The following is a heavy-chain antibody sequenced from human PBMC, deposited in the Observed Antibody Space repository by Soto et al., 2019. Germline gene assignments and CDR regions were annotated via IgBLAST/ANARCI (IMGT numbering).Heavy chain of an antibody. CDR1: GYTFTSYD. CDR2: MNPNSGNT. J-gene: IGHJ4*02. CDR3: ARNTIPHPHY. V-gene: IGHV1-8*01. Sequence: EASVKVSCKASGYTFTSYDINWVRQATGQGLEWMGWMNPNSGNTGYAQKFQGRVTMTRNTSISTAYMELNSLRVEDTAIYYCARNTIPHPHYWGQGTLVTVSS. D-gene: IGHD1-1*01.